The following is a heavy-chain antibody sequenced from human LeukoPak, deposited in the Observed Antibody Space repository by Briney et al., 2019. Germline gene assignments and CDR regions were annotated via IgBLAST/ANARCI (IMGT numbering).Heavy chain of an antibody. J-gene: IGHJ6*02. V-gene: IGHV4-61*02. CDR1: GGSISSGHNY. Sequence: SQTLSLTCTVSGGSISSGHNYWTWIRQPAGKELEWIGRIYTSGSTDYNPSLKSRVTISVDASKNQFSLKLSSVTAADTAVYYCARDEGYHYYAMDVWGQGTTVTVSS. CDR3: ARDEGYHYYAMDV. CDR2: IYTSGST.